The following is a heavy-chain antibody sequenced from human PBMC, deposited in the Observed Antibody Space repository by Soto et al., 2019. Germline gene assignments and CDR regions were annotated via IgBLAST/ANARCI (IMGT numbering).Heavy chain of an antibody. CDR2: IIPIFGTA. CDR1: GGTFSSYA. V-gene: IGHV1-69*13. D-gene: IGHD2-2*01. CDR3: ARGRGIVVVPAAISSIDY. J-gene: IGHJ4*02. Sequence: SVNVSCKASGGTFSSYAISWVRQAPGQGLEWMGGIIPIFGTANYAQKFQGRVTITADESTSTAYMELSSLRSEDTAVYYCARGRGIVVVPAAISSIDYWGQGTLVTVSS.